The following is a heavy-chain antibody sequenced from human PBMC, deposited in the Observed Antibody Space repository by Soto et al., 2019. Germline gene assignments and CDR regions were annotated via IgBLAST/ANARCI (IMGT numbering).Heavy chain of an antibody. J-gene: IGHJ4*02. CDR1: GYSFTSYW. CDR3: ARGTYYYDSSGYYPSYYFDE. V-gene: IGHV5-51*01. CDR2: IYPGDSDT. D-gene: IGHD3-22*01. Sequence: GESLKISCKGSGYSFTSYWIGWVRQMPGKGLEWMGIIYPGDSDTRYSPSFQGQVTISADKSINTAYLQWSSLKASDTAMYYCARGTYYYDSSGYYPSYYFDEWGQGTLVTVPS.